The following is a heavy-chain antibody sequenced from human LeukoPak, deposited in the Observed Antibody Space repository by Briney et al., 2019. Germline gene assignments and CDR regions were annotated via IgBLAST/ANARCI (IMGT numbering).Heavy chain of an antibody. CDR2: ISGSGGST. V-gene: IGHV3-23*01. J-gene: IGHJ6*03. Sequence: PGGSLRLSRAASGFTFSSYAMSWVRQAPGKGLEWVSAISGSGGSTYYADSVKGRFTISRDNSKNTLYLQMNSLRAEDTAVYYCAKAFGGGKILEWLLPDYYYYYMDVWGKGTTVTVSS. CDR1: GFTFSSYA. D-gene: IGHD3-3*01. CDR3: AKAFGGGKILEWLLPDYYYYYMDV.